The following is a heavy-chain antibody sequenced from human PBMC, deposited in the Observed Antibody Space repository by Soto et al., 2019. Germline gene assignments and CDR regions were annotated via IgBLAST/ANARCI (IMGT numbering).Heavy chain of an antibody. V-gene: IGHV3-66*01. CDR1: GFTVNTYH. D-gene: IGHD6-13*01. Sequence: GSLRLSCAASGFTVNTYHVSWVRQAPGKGLEWVAVLFSGGDTKYGDSMKGRVTLSRDNSKNTLYLQMNNLRAEDTAVYYCARAYGATWYFFGYWGQGSMVTGSS. J-gene: IGHJ4*02. CDR2: LFSGGDT. CDR3: ARAYGATWYFFGY.